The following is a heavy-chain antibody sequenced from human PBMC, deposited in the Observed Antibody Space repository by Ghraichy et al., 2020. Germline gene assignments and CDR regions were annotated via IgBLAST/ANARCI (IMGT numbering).Heavy chain of an antibody. CDR1: GYTFTSYY. V-gene: IGHV1-46*01. CDR2: INPSGGST. CDR3: ARGSSGLDSSDSYFDY. D-gene: IGHD3-22*01. J-gene: IGHJ4*02. Sequence: ASVKVSCKASGYTFTSYYMHWVRQAPGQGLEWMGIINPSGGSTSYAQKFQGRVTMTRDTSTSTVYMELSSLRSEDTAVYYCARGSSGLDSSDSYFDYWGQGTLVTVSS.